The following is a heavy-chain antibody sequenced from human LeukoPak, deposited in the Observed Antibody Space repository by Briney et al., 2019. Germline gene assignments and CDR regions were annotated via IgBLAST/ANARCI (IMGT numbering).Heavy chain of an antibody. CDR3: ARVASGWGVDYFDY. CDR2: IYSGGST. V-gene: IGHV3-53*01. J-gene: IGHJ4*01. CDR1: RFTISSNY. Sequence: GGSLRLSCAASRFTISSNYMSWVGQARGKGLEWVSVIYSGGSTYYADSVKGRFTISGDNSKNTLYLQMNSLRAEDTAVYYCARVASGWGVDYFDYWGQGTPVTVSS. D-gene: IGHD3-10*01.